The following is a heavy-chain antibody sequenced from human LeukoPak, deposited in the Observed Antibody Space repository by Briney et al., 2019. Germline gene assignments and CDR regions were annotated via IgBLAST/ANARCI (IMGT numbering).Heavy chain of an antibody. CDR2: IYYSGST. CDR3: ARDYYDSSGYFQPTWSHPFDY. J-gene: IGHJ4*02. CDR1: GGSISSSSYY. V-gene: IGHV4-39*01. D-gene: IGHD3-22*01. Sequence: PSETLSLTCTVSGGSISSSSYYWRWIRQPPGKGLEWIGSIYYSGSTYYNPSLKSRVTISVDTSKNQFSLKLSSVTAADTAVYYCARDYYDSSGYFQPTWSHPFDYWGQGTLVTVSS.